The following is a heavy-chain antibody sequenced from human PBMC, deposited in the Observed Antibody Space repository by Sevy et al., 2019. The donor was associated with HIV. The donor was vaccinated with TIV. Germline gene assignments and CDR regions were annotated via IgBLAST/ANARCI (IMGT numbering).Heavy chain of an antibody. V-gene: IGHV3-15*07. CDR1: GFDFANAW. CDR2: IKSITDGGEA. J-gene: IGHJ4*02. CDR3: STDDLISY. Sequence: GGSLRLSCTASGFDFANAWMNWVRQAPGKGLEWVGHIKSITDGGEAYYAAPVKGRFTISRHDSKNTLYLHMNSLKAEDTAVYYCSTDDLISYWGRGTLVTVSS.